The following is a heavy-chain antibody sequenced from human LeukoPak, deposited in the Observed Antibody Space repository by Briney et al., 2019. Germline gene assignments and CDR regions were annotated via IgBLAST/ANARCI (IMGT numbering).Heavy chain of an antibody. J-gene: IGHJ4*02. V-gene: IGHV3-30*02. CDR3: AKVMTPYSNSPLDY. CDR2: IRYDGNNK. CDR1: GFTFSTYG. D-gene: IGHD4-11*01. Sequence: GVSLRLSCAASGFTFSTYGLHWVRQAPGKGLEWVAFIRYDGNNKYYADSVEGRFTISRDNSRNTLYLQMNSLRPEDTAVYFCAKVMTPYSNSPLDYWGQGTLVTVSS.